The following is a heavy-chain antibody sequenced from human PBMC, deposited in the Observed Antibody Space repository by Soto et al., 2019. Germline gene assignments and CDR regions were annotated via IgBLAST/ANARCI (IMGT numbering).Heavy chain of an antibody. CDR1: GFTISSYD. V-gene: IGHV3-33*01. Sequence: QVQRVESGGGVVQPGRSLRLSCAASGFTISSYDMHWVRQAPGKGLEWVAVIWYDGSNKYYADSVKGRFTISRDNSKNTLYLQMNSLRAEDTAVYYCARDLLKSYYDSSGYPNDYWGQGTLVTVS. D-gene: IGHD3-22*01. CDR2: IWYDGSNK. J-gene: IGHJ4*02. CDR3: ARDLLKSYYDSSGYPNDY.